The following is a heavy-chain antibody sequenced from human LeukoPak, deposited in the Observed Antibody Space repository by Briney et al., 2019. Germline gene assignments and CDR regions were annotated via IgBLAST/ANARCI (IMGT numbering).Heavy chain of an antibody. CDR2: FDAENGDI. CDR1: GYSPRESS. Sequence: ASIKVSRKISGYSPRESSMHSVRHAPEKRLEWMGGFDAENGDIIYAQKLQGRVTMTEDISTDTAYMELSDLRSDDTAVYYSATEDPSGLDVLLNWGEGAMVTVSS. J-gene: IGHJ3*01. D-gene: IGHD3-10*02. V-gene: IGHV1-24*01. CDR3: ATEDPSGLDVLLN.